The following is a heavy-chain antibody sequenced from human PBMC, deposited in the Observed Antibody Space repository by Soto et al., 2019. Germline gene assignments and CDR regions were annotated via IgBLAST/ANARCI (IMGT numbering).Heavy chain of an antibody. Sequence: QVQLVESGGGVVQPGRSLRLSCAASGFTFSSYAMNWVRQAPGKGLEWVAVISYDGSNKYYADSVKGRFTISRDNSKNTLYLQMNSLRAEDTAVYYCARDQAYSGYDCWGQGTLVTVSS. J-gene: IGHJ4*02. CDR3: ARDQAYSGYDC. CDR1: GFTFSSYA. CDR2: ISYDGSNK. D-gene: IGHD5-12*01. V-gene: IGHV3-30-3*01.